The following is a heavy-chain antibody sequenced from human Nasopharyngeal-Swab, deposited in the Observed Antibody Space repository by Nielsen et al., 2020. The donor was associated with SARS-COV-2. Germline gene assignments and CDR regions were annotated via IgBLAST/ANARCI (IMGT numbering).Heavy chain of an antibody. CDR1: GGSISSGGYY. J-gene: IGHJ6*02. CDR3: AREALKELLWFGESSSYYGMDV. CDR2: IYYSGST. D-gene: IGHD3-10*01. Sequence: SETLSLTCTVSGGSISSGGYYWSWIRQHPGKGLEWIGYIYYSGSTYYNPSLKSRVTISVDTSKNQFSLKLSSVTAADTAVYYRAREALKELLWFGESSSYYGMDVWGQGTTVTVSS. V-gene: IGHV4-31*03.